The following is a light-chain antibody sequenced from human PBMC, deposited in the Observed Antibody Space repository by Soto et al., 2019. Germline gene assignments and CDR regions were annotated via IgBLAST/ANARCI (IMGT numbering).Light chain of an antibody. Sequence: QTVLTQPPSVSGAPGQRVTISCTGSSSNIGAGYDVQWYQQLPGTAPKLLIYDNNNRPSGVPDRFSGSKSGTSASLAITGLQAEDEADYYCQSYGSSLSGSHVVFGGGTKVTVL. CDR2: DNN. V-gene: IGLV1-40*01. CDR3: QSYGSSLSGSHVV. CDR1: SSNIGAGYD. J-gene: IGLJ2*01.